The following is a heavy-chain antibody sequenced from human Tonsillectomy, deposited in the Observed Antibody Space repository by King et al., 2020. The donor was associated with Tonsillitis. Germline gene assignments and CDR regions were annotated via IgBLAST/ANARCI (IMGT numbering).Heavy chain of an antibody. Sequence: VQLVESGAEVKKPGESLKISCKGSGYSFTSYWIGWVRQMPGKGLEWMGIIYPGDSDAKYSPSFQGQVTISADKSISTAYLQWSSLKASDTAMYYCARNQEMATIYHWYFDLWGRGTRVTVSS. CDR3: ARNQEMATIYHWYFDL. CDR2: IYPGDSDA. J-gene: IGHJ2*01. D-gene: IGHD5-24*01. V-gene: IGHV5-51*01. CDR1: GYSFTSYW.